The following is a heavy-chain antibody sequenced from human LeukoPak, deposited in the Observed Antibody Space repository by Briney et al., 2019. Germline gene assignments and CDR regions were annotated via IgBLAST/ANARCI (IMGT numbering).Heavy chain of an antibody. J-gene: IGHJ2*01. Sequence: SQTLSLTCTVSGGSISSGGYYWSWIRQPPGKGLEWIGYIYHSGSTYYNPSLKSRVTISVDRSKNQFSLKLSSVTAADTAVYYCARGDGDYVPWYFDLWGRGTLVTVSS. D-gene: IGHD4-17*01. CDR1: GGSISSGGYY. V-gene: IGHV4-30-2*01. CDR2: IYHSGST. CDR3: ARGDGDYVPWYFDL.